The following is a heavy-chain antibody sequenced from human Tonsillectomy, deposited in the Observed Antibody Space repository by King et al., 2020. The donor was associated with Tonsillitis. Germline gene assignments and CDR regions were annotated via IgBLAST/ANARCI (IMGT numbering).Heavy chain of an antibody. D-gene: IGHD2-15*01. CDR1: GFTFSSYA. Sequence: VQLVESGGGLVQPGGSLRLSCAASGFTFSSYAMSWVRQAPGKGLEWVSAISGSGGSAYYADSVKGRFTISRDNSKNTLYLQMNSLRAEDTALYYCAKDAVTGGWSDYYGMDVWGQGTTVTVSS. CDR2: ISGSGGSA. V-gene: IGHV3-23*04. J-gene: IGHJ6*02. CDR3: AKDAVTGGWSDYYGMDV.